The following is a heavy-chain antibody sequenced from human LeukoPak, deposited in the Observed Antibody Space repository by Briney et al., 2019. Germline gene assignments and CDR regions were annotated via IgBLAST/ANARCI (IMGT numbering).Heavy chain of an antibody. J-gene: IGHJ4*02. Sequence: GASAKVSCKASGGTFSSYAISWVRQAPGQGLEWMGGIIPIFGTANYAQKFQGRVTITTDESTSTAYMELSSLRSEDTAVYYCARGDYGDLFFDYWGQGTLVTVSS. CDR2: IIPIFGTA. D-gene: IGHD4-17*01. V-gene: IGHV1-69*05. CDR1: GGTFSSYA. CDR3: ARGDYGDLFFDY.